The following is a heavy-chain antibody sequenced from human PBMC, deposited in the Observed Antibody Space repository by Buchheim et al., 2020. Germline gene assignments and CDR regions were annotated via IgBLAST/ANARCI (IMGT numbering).Heavy chain of an antibody. CDR3: ARDLDYYDSSGYYWSWYFDL. D-gene: IGHD3-22*01. CDR1: GFTFSSYS. Sequence: VQLVESGGGLVKPGGSLRLSCAASGFTFSSYSMNWVRQAPGKGLEWVSSISSSSSYIYYADSVKGRFTISRDNAKNSLYLQMNSLRAEDTAVYYCARDLDYYDSSGYYWSWYFDLWGRGTL. V-gene: IGHV3-21*01. J-gene: IGHJ2*01. CDR2: ISSSSSYI.